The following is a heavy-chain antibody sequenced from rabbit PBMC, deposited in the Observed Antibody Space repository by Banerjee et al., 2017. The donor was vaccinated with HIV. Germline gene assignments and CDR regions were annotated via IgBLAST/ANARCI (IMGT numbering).Heavy chain of an antibody. CDR2: IYIGKGST. J-gene: IGHJ6*01. V-gene: IGHV1S43*01. D-gene: IGHD4-1*01. CDR1: GFSFSSSYW. CDR3: ARDLAGVIGWNFNF. Sequence: QEQLEESGGGLVKPEGSLTLTCKASGFSFSSSYWISWVRQAPGKGLELIACIYIGKGSTDYASWVNGRFTISNNTNQNTLYLQLNSLTAADTATYFCARDLAGVIGWNFNFWGPGTLVTVS.